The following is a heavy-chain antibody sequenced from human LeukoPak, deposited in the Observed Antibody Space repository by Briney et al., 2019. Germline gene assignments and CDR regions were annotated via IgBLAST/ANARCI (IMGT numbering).Heavy chain of an antibody. D-gene: IGHD6-19*01. Sequence: GGSLRLSCAASGFTFNNYAMSWVRQAPGKGLEWVSTISGSGDSTSYADSVKGRFTISRDNSKNTLYLQMNSLSAEDTAVYYCAKDRSIGWFVPFDYWGQGSLVTVSS. CDR3: AKDRSIGWFVPFDY. V-gene: IGHV3-23*01. CDR1: GFTFNNYA. CDR2: ISGSGDST. J-gene: IGHJ4*02.